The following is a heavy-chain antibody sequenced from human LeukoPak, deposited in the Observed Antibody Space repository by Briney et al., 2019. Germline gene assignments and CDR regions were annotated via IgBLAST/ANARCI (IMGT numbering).Heavy chain of an antibody. V-gene: IGHV1-69*02. CDR1: GGTFGSYT. J-gene: IGHJ4*02. Sequence: GASVKVSCKASGGTFGSYTISWVRQAPGQGLEWMGRIIPILGIANYAQKFQGRVTITADKSTSTAYMELSSLRSEDTAVYYCARAKSNDGGYYRKHFDYWGQGTLVTVSS. D-gene: IGHD3-22*01. CDR2: IIPILGIA. CDR3: ARAKSNDGGYYRKHFDY.